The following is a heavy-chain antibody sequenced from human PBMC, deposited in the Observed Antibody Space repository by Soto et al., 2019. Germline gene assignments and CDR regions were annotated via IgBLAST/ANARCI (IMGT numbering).Heavy chain of an antibody. CDR3: ARADYGGNSWPA. CDR2: IIPILGIA. J-gene: IGHJ4*02. D-gene: IGHD4-17*01. Sequence: QVQLVQSGAEVKKPGSSVKVSCKASGGTFSSYTISWVRQAPGQGLEWMGRIIPILGIANYAQKFQGRVTITADKSTSTAYMELSSLRSEDTAVYYCARADYGGNSWPAWGQGTLVTVSS. CDR1: GGTFSSYT. V-gene: IGHV1-69*02.